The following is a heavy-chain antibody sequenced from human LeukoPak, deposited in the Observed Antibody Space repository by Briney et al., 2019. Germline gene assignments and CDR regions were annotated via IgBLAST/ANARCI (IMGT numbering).Heavy chain of an antibody. CDR3: AKRIEYSSSSAYFDF. CDR2: ISDSGGST. J-gene: IGHJ4*02. CDR1: GFTFSRYA. V-gene: IGHV3-23*01. Sequence: GGSLRLSCAASGFTFSRYAISWVRQAPGKGLEWVSAISDSGGSTYYADSVKGRFTISRENSKNTMYMQMNSLRADDTAVHYCAKRIEYSSSSAYFDFWGQGTLVTVSS. D-gene: IGHD6-6*01.